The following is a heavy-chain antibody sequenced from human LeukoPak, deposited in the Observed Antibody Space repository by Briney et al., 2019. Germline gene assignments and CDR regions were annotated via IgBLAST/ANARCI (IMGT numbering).Heavy chain of an antibody. Sequence: SETLSLTCAVSGVSISSGGYSWSWIRQPPGKGLEWIGYIYYSGSTYYNPSLKSRVTISVDRSKNQFSLKLSSVTAADTAVYYCARSRYSGSSNWFDPWGQGTLVTVSS. CDR3: ARSRYSGSSNWFDP. V-gene: IGHV4-30-2*01. CDR1: GVSISSGGYS. J-gene: IGHJ5*02. CDR2: IYYSGST. D-gene: IGHD1-26*01.